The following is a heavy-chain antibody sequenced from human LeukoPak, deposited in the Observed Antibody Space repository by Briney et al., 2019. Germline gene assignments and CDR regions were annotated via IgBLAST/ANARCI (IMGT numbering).Heavy chain of an antibody. CDR2: IYTSGST. V-gene: IGHV4-61*02. Sequence: SQTLSLTCTVSGGSISSGSYYWSWIRQPAGKGLEWIGRIYTSGSTNYNPSLKSRVTISVDTSKNQFSLKLRSVTAADTAVYYCARDAPVGSGWVDDAFDIWGQGTMVTVSS. D-gene: IGHD6-19*01. J-gene: IGHJ3*02. CDR1: GGSISSGSYY. CDR3: ARDAPVGSGWVDDAFDI.